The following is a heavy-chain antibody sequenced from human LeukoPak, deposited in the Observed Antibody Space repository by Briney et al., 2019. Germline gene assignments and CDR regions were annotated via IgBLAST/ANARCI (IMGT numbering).Heavy chain of an antibody. D-gene: IGHD2-2*01. CDR3: ARGYCSSTSCYPYYFDY. Sequence: PGGSLRLSCAASGFPFSSYSMNWVRQAPGKGLEWVSSISSSSNYIYYADSVKGRFTISRDNAKNSLYLQMNSLRAEDTAVYYCARGYCSSTSCYPYYFDYWGQGTLVTVSS. CDR2: ISSSSNYI. CDR1: GFPFSSYS. V-gene: IGHV3-21*01. J-gene: IGHJ4*02.